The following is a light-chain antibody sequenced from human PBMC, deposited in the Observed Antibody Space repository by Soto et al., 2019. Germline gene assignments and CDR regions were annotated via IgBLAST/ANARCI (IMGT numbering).Light chain of an antibody. Sequence: MMMTQSPATLSVSPGERVTLSCRTSHSVNSHVAWYQQKPGQAPRLLLYGASTRATGIPVSFSGSGFGTEFNLSISSLQSEDFAVYYCQQYQNWPLFGQGTRLDIK. CDR3: QQYQNWPL. CDR2: GAS. J-gene: IGKJ5*01. CDR1: HSVNSH. V-gene: IGKV3-15*01.